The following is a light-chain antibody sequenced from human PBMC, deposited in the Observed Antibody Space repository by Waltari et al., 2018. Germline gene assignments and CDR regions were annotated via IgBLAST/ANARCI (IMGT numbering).Light chain of an antibody. J-gene: IGLJ3*02. V-gene: IGLV1-44*01. CDR3: AAWDDSLHGPV. CDR2: RNN. Sequence: QSVLTQPPAAPGTPGQRVTLACSGSTPNSGRKLTNGYQHPPGTAPKVLFYRNNQRPSGVPDRFSGSTSGTSAALAISGLQSEDEGDYYCAAWDDSLHGPVFGAGTKVTVL. CDR1: TPNSGRKL.